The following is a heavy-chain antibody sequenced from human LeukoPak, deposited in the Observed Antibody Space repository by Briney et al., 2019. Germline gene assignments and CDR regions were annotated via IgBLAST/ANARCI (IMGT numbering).Heavy chain of an antibody. J-gene: IGHJ5*02. V-gene: IGHV4-4*07. CDR2: IYSSGST. CDR1: GVSIIGYY. CDR3: ARDAYSNSYYWFDP. D-gene: IGHD6-13*01. Sequence: SETLSLTCTVSGVSIIGYYWSWIRQPAGEGLEWIGRIYSSGSTNYNPSLQSRVTISMDKSNNQFSLKLTSLTAADTAVYYCARDAYSNSYYWFDPWGQGTLVTVSS.